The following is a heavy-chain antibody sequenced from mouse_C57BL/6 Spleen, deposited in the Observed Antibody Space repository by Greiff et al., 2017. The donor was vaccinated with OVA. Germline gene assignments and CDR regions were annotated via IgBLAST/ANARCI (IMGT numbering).Heavy chain of an antibody. CDR3: ARGGHGYATSYAMDY. Sequence: EVQLQQSGPELVKPGASVKIPCKASGYTFTDYNMDWVEQSHGKSLEWIGDINPNNGGTIYNQKFKGKATLTVDKSSSTAYMELRSLTSEDTAVYYCARGGHGYATSYAMDYWGQGTSVTVSS. CDR1: GYTFTDYN. CDR2: INPNNGGT. J-gene: IGHJ4*01. V-gene: IGHV1-18*01. D-gene: IGHD2-2*01.